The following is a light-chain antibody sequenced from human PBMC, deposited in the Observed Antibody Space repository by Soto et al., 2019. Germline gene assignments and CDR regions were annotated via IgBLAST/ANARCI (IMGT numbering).Light chain of an antibody. CDR2: AAS. V-gene: IGKV1-39*01. J-gene: IGKJ2*01. Sequence: DIQMTQSPSSLSASVGDRVTISCRTSQNIESYLNWYQQKPGKAPKLLIYAASDLQGGVPSRFSGRGSGTDFTLSIRSLQPEDFAIYYCQQSYSSPYTCGQGTKLEIK. CDR1: QNIESY. CDR3: QQSYSSPYT.